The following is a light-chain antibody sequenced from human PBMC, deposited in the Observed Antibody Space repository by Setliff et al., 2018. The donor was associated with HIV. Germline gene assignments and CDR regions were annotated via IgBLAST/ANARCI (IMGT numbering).Light chain of an antibody. CDR2: EVS. Sequence: QSALTQPASVSGSLGQSITISCTGISSDVGDYQSVSWYQQCPGKAPKLIIYEVSDRPSGVSNRFSGSKSGNTASLTVSRLQAEDEADYFCSSNTSSSPLYVFATGTK. CDR1: SSDVGDYQS. J-gene: IGLJ1*01. CDR3: SSNTSSSPLYV. V-gene: IGLV2-14*01.